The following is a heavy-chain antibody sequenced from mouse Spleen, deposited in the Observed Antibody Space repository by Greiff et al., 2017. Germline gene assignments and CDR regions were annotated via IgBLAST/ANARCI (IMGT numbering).Heavy chain of an antibody. CDR2: IRNKANGYTT. CDR3: ARDIALFYAMDY. CDR1: GFTFTDYY. J-gene: IGHJ4*01. V-gene: IGHV7-3*02. Sequence: EVKLMESGGGLVQPGGSLRLSCATSGFTFTDYYMSWVRQPPGKALEWLGFIRNKANGYTTEYSASVKGRFTISRDNSQSILYLQMNTLRAEDSATYYCARDIALFYAMDYWGQGTSVTVSS.